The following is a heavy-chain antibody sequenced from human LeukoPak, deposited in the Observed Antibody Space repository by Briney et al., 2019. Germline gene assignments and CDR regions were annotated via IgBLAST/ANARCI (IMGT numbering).Heavy chain of an antibody. CDR2: IIPIFGTA. D-gene: IGHD2-21*02. Sequence: SVKVSCKASGGTFSSYAISWVRQAPGQGLEWMGRIIPIFGTANYAQKFQGRVTITTDESTSTAHMELSSLRSEDTAVYYCARESVPPYCGGDCCLDYWGQGTLVTVSS. V-gene: IGHV1-69*05. CDR1: GGTFSSYA. CDR3: ARESVPPYCGGDCCLDY. J-gene: IGHJ4*02.